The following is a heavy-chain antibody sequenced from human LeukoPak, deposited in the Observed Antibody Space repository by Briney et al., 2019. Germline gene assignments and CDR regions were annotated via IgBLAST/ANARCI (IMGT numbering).Heavy chain of an antibody. D-gene: IGHD1-26*01. Sequence: SETLSLTCTVSGGSISSYYWSWIRQPPGKGLEWIGYIYYSGSTNYNPSLKSRVTISVDTSKNQFSLKLSSVTAADTAVYYCARGVVGATTSAYYFDYWGQGTLVTVSS. CDR3: ARGVVGATTSAYYFDY. V-gene: IGHV4-59*12. CDR1: GGSISSYY. J-gene: IGHJ4*02. CDR2: IYYSGST.